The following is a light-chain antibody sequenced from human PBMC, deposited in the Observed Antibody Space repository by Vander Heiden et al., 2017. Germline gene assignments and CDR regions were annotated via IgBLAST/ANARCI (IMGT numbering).Light chain of an antibody. CDR1: QYISNY. J-gene: IGKJ4*01. V-gene: IGKV1-39*01. CDR2: AAS. Sequence: DTQMTQSPSSLSATVGDRVTITCRASQYISNYLKWYQQKPGKAPKLLIYAASNLQSGVPSRFSGSGSGTDFTLTISSLQPEDFATYYCQQSFTTPLTFGGGTKVEIK. CDR3: QQSFTTPLT.